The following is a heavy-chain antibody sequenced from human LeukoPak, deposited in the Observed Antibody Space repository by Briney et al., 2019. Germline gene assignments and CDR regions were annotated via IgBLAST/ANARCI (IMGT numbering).Heavy chain of an antibody. Sequence: PSETLSLTCAVYGGSFSGYYWSWIRQPPGKGLEWIGEINHSGSTNYNPSLKSRVTISVDTSKNQFSLKLSSVTAADTAVYYCARHVPTVTPRYYYYYMDVWGKGTTVTISS. CDR3: ARHVPTVTPRYYYYYMDV. CDR1: GGSFSGYY. D-gene: IGHD4-17*01. CDR2: INHSGST. J-gene: IGHJ6*03. V-gene: IGHV4-34*01.